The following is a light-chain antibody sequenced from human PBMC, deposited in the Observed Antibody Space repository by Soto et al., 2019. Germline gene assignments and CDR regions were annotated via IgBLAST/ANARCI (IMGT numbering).Light chain of an antibody. CDR1: NSDVGAYNY. V-gene: IGLV2-14*03. CDR3: SSFTTCATLV. J-gene: IGLJ3*02. Sequence: QSALTQPASVSGSPGQSITISCAGSNSDVGAYNYVSWYQQHPGKAPKLIIFDVSNRPSGVSDRFSASKSGNTASLPISGLQAEDEADYYCSSFTTCATLVFGGGTKVTVL. CDR2: DVS.